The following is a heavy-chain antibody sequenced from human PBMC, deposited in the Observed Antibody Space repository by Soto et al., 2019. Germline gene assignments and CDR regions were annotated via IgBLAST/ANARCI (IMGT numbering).Heavy chain of an antibody. CDR2: IYYSGST. Sequence: SETLSLTCTVSGGSISSYYWSWIRQPPGKGLEWIGYIYYSGSTNYNPSLKSRVTISVDKSKNQFSLKLSSVTAADTAVYYCARVGESDYYDSVESGWGQGTLVTVSS. CDR3: ARVGESDYYDSVESG. J-gene: IGHJ4*02. V-gene: IGHV4-59*12. D-gene: IGHD3-22*01. CDR1: GGSISSYY.